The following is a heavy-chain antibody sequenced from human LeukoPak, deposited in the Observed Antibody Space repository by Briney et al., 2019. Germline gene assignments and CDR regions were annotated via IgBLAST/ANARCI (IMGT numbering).Heavy chain of an antibody. J-gene: IGHJ3*01. Sequence: PSEALSLTCTVSGVSISSYYWSWIRQPPGKGLEWSGYIYYSGSTNYNPSLKSRVTISLDTSKNQFSLKLSSVPAADTVVYYCARHDGSSWYYAFDVWGQGTMVTVSS. CDR3: ARHDGSSWYYAFDV. V-gene: IGHV4-59*08. CDR1: GVSISSYY. CDR2: IYYSGST. D-gene: IGHD6-13*01.